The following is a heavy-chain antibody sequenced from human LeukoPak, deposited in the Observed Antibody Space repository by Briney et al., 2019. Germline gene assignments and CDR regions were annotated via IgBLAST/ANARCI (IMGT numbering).Heavy chain of an antibody. CDR3: ARDSPYCSGGSCYSGIDC. D-gene: IGHD2-15*01. V-gene: IGHV6-1*01. Sequence: QTLSLTCAISGDSVSSNSAAWNWIRQSPSRGLEWLGRTYYRSKWYNDYAVSVKSRITINPDTSKNQFSLQLNSVTPEDTAVYYCARDSPYCSGGSCYSGIDCWGQGTLVTVSS. CDR1: GDSVSSNSAA. J-gene: IGHJ4*02. CDR2: TYYRSKWYN.